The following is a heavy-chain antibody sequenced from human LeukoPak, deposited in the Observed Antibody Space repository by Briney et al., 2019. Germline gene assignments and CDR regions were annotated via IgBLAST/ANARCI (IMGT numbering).Heavy chain of an antibody. J-gene: IGHJ1*01. CDR3: ARGEWELLNFQH. D-gene: IGHD1-26*01. Sequence: PSETLSLTCTVSGYSISSGYYWSWIRQPPGKGLEWIGYIYYSGSTNYNPSPKSRVTISVDTSKNQFSLKLNSVTAADTAVYYCARGEWELLNFQHWGQGTLVTVSS. CDR2: IYYSGST. V-gene: IGHV4-61*01. CDR1: GYSISSGYY.